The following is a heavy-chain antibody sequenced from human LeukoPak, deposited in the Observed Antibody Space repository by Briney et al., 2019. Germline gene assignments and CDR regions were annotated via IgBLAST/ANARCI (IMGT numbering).Heavy chain of an antibody. V-gene: IGHV4-34*01. D-gene: IGHD4-17*01. J-gene: IGHJ6*03. CDR1: GGSFSSDY. CDR2: INRSGST. Sequence: SETLSLTCAIYGGSFSSDYWSWIRQPPGKGLEWIGEINRSGSTNYHPSLKGRVTISLDTSKNQFSLKLSSVTAADTAVYYCARGYGNYYYYMDVWTNGTAVTVSS. CDR3: ARGYGNYYYYMDV.